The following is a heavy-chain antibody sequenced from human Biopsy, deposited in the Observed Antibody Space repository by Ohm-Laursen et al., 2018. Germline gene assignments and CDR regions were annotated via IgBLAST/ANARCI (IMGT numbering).Heavy chain of an antibody. D-gene: IGHD2-15*01. J-gene: IGHJ6*02. CDR1: GYTFTTYY. CDR2: INPNSGNA. V-gene: IGHV1-2*02. Sequence: ASVKVSCKASGYTFTTYYIHWVRQAPGHGLEWMGWINPNSGNANYAQSFQGRLTVTRDTSITTAYMELTSLTSDDTAIYYCARVPAYPSIDGYYGLDLWGQGTTVIVSS. CDR3: ARVPAYPSIDGYYGLDL.